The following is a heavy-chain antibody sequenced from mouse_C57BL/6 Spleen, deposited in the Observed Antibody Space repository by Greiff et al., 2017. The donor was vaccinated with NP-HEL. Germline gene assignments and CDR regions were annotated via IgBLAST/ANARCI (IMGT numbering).Heavy chain of an antibody. D-gene: IGHD2-3*01. V-gene: IGHV1-9*01. CDR3: ARSGDGYRYFDD. CDR2: ILPGSGST. CDR1: GYTFTGYW. J-gene: IGHJ2*01. Sequence: QVQLQQSGAELMKPGASVKLSCTATGYTFTGYWIEWVKQRPGHGLEWIGEILPGSGSTNYNEKFKGKATLTADTSSNTAYMQLSSLTTEDSAIYYCARSGDGYRYFDDWGKGTTLTVSS.